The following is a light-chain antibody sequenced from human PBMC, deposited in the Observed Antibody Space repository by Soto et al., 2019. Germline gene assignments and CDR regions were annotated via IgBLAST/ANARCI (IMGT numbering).Light chain of an antibody. Sequence: DIQMTQSPSTLSASEGDRVTITCRASQSINNWLAWYQQKPGKAPKLLISKASNLKSAVQSRFSGTGSGTEFTLTISSLQPDDFASYYCQQYDSYPFTFGGGTKVEI. V-gene: IGKV1-5*03. J-gene: IGKJ4*01. CDR1: QSINNW. CDR2: KAS. CDR3: QQYDSYPFT.